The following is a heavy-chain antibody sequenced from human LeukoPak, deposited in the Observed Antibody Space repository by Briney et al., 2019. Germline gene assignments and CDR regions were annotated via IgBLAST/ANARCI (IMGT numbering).Heavy chain of an antibody. D-gene: IGHD6-13*01. CDR2: INHSGST. CDR1: GGSISSYY. CDR3: ARGGAAAPDY. Sequence: SETLSLTCTVSGGSISSYYWSWIRQPPGKGLEWIGEINHSGSTNYNPSLKSRVTISVDTSKSQFSLKLSSVTAADTAVYYCARGGAAAPDYWGQGTLVTVSS. V-gene: IGHV4-34*01. J-gene: IGHJ4*02.